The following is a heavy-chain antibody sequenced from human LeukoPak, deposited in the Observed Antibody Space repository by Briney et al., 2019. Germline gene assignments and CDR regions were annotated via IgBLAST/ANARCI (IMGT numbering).Heavy chain of an antibody. CDR3: AKDLGYIAVAGHDY. V-gene: IGHV3-20*04. J-gene: IGHJ4*02. CDR1: GFTFDDYG. D-gene: IGHD6-19*01. Sequence: GGSLRLSCAASGFTFDDYGMSWVRQAPGKGLEWVSGINWNGGSTGYADSVKGRFTISRDNAKNSLYLQMNSLRAEDTAVYYCAKDLGYIAVAGHDYWGQGTLVTVSS. CDR2: INWNGGST.